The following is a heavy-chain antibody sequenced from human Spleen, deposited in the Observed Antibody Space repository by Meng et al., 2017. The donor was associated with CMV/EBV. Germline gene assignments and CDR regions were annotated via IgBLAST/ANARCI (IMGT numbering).Heavy chain of an antibody. J-gene: IGHJ4*02. V-gene: IGHV1-2*02. CDR3: ARDKGYCSGTTCYRFDY. CDR1: GYSFTGYY. D-gene: IGHD2-2*02. Sequence: ASVKVSCKASGYSFTGYYMHWVRQAPGQGLEWMGWITPYRRGTNYAQKFQGRVAMTWDTSISTAYMEVSRLRSDDTAVYYCARDKGYCSGTTCYRFDYWGQGTLVTVSS. CDR2: ITPYRRGT.